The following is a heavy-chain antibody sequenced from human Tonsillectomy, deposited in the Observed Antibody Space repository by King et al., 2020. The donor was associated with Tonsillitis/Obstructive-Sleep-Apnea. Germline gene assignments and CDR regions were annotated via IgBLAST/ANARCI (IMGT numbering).Heavy chain of an antibody. Sequence: VQLQQWGAGLLKPSETLSLTCAVYGGSFSGYYWSWIRQPPGKGLEWIGEINHSGSTNYNPSLKSRVTISVDTSKNQFSLKLSPVTAADTAVYYCARGFSRTSYYYYYMDVWGKGSTVTVSS. J-gene: IGHJ6*03. D-gene: IGHD1-14*01. V-gene: IGHV4-34*01. CDR3: ARGFSRTSYYYYYMDV. CDR2: INHSGST. CDR1: GGSFSGYY.